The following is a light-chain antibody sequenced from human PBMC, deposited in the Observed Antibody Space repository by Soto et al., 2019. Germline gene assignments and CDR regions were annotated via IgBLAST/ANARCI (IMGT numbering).Light chain of an antibody. Sequence: EIVLTQSPGTLSLSPGERATLSCRASQSVSSSYLAWYQRKPGQAPRLLIYGASSRATGIPDRFSGSGSGSEFTLTISRLEPEDFAVYYCQQYGSSPFTFGPGTKVDIK. CDR3: QQYGSSPFT. J-gene: IGKJ3*01. CDR1: QSVSSSY. CDR2: GAS. V-gene: IGKV3-20*01.